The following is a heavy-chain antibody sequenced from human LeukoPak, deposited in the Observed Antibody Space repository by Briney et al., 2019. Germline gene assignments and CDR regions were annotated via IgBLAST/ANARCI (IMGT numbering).Heavy chain of an antibody. Sequence: GGSLRLSCAASGFTFSTYSMHWGRQAPGKGLVWVSRITGDGSTTSYANSMKGRFTVSRDNAKNTVYLQMDSLRAEDTAVYYCATEQSLGYWDQGTVATVTS. D-gene: IGHD6-19*01. CDR3: ATEQSLGY. CDR1: GFTFSTYS. J-gene: IGHJ1*01. V-gene: IGHV3-74*01. CDR2: ITGDGSTT.